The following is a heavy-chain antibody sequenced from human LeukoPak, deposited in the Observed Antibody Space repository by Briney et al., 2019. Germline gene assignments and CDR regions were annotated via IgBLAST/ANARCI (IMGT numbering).Heavy chain of an antibody. V-gene: IGHV1-69*06. Sequence: EASVKVSCKASGYTFTSYAMNWVRQAPGQGLEWMGGIIPIFGTANYAQKFQGRVTITADKSTSTAYMELSSLRSEDTAVYYCARAGDVSGYDDYYMDVWGKGTTVTVSS. CDR3: ARAGDVSGYDDYYMDV. D-gene: IGHD5-12*01. CDR2: IIPIFGTA. J-gene: IGHJ6*03. CDR1: GYTFTSYA.